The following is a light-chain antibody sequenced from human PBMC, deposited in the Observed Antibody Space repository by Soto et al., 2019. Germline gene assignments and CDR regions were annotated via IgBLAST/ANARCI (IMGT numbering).Light chain of an antibody. J-gene: IGKJ1*01. CDR3: TERSNRPER. V-gene: IGKV3-11*01. Sequence: EIRLTQSPATLSLYPGERATLSCRASQSVSSYLAWYQQKPGQAPRLLIYDASNRATGIPARFSGSGSGTDFTLTISSLEPEDFAVYYCTERSNRPERFGQGTNV. CDR1: QSVSSY. CDR2: DAS.